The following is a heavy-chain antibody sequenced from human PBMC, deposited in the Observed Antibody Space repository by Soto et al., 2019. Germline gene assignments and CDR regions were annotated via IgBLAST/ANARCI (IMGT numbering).Heavy chain of an antibody. CDR1: NGYA. Sequence: PGGSLRLSCAAFNGYAMHWVRQAPGKGLEWVAVISSDGSNKFYADSVKGRFTLSRDISKNTMYLHTNSLRGEDTAVYYCAKSRIPGATLYYYYGLDLWDQGTTVTVSS. V-gene: IGHV3-30-3*02. CDR2: ISSDGSNK. J-gene: IGHJ6*02. CDR3: AKSRIPGATLYYYYGLDL. D-gene: IGHD2-2*01.